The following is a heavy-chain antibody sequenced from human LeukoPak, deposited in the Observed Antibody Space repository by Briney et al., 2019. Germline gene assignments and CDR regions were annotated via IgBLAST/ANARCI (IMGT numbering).Heavy chain of an antibody. Sequence: SETLSLTCTVSGYSISSGNYWGWIRQPPGKGLEWIGSIYHSGTTYYNWSLKSRVTISVDASKNQLSLKLSSVTAADTAVYYCARDMAFYHDSSGPVDYWGQGILVTVSS. CDR3: ARDMAFYHDSSGPVDY. V-gene: IGHV4-38-2*02. CDR1: GYSISSGNY. J-gene: IGHJ4*02. D-gene: IGHD3-22*01. CDR2: IYHSGTT.